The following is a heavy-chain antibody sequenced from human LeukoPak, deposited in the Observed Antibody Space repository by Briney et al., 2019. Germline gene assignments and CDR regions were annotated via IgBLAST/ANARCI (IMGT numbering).Heavy chain of an antibody. D-gene: IGHD6-13*01. Sequence: SETLSLTCTVYGASITAHSWNWIRQPAGKGLEWIGRIHGNGSTNYNPSLKSRVTMSLDTSKSQFSLKLPSVTAADTALYYCAKDMVSTWPYFYSYYYMDVWGQGTTVAVSS. J-gene: IGHJ6*03. CDR2: IHGNGST. CDR1: GASITAHS. V-gene: IGHV4-4*07. CDR3: AKDMVSTWPYFYSYYYMDV.